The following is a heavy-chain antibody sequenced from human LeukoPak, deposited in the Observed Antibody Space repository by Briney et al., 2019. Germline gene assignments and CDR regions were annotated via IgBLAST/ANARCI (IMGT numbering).Heavy chain of an antibody. CDR2: INPNSGGT. D-gene: IGHD3-9*01. V-gene: IGHV1-2*02. J-gene: IGHJ4*02. CDR1: GYTFTGYY. CDR3: ARVNYDILTGYSPFDY. Sequence: GASVKVSCKASGYTFTGYYMHWVRQAPGQGLEWMGWINPNSGGTNYAQKFQGRVTMTRDTSISTAYMELSRLRSDDTAVYYCARVNYDILTGYSPFDYWGQGTLVTVSS.